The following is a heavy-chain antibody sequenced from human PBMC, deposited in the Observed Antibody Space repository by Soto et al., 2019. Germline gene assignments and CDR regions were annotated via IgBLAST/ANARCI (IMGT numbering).Heavy chain of an antibody. CDR1: GGSISSGGYS. CDR3: ARGYDSTKMDY. J-gene: IGHJ4*02. Sequence: QLQLQESGSGLVKPSQTLSLTCAVSGGSISSGGYSWSWIRQPPGKGLEWIGYIYHSGSTSYNPSLKSRVTIPVDRSKNQFSLKLSSVTAAATAVYYCARGYDSTKMDYWGQGNLVTVSS. V-gene: IGHV4-30-2*01. CDR2: IYHSGST. D-gene: IGHD3-22*01.